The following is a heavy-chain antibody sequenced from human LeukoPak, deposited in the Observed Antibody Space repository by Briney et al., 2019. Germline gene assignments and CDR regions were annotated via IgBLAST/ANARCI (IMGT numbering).Heavy chain of an antibody. CDR3: ARGRTPYYFDY. V-gene: IGHV4-34*01. CDR2: INHSGST. CDR1: GGSFSGYY. Sequence: SETLSLTCAVYGGSFSGYYWSWIRQPPGKGLEWIGEINHSGSTNYNPSLKSRVTISVDTSKSQFSLKLSSVTAADTAVYYCARGRTPYYFDYWGQGTLVTVSS. D-gene: IGHD2-2*01. J-gene: IGHJ4*02.